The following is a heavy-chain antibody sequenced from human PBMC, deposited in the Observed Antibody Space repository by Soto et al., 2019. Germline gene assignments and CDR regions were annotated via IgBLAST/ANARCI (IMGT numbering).Heavy chain of an antibody. Sequence: ETLSLTCAVYGGSFSGYYWSWIRQPPGKGLEWIGEINHSGSTNYNPSLKSRVTISVDTSKNQFSLKLSSVTAADTAVYYCAGPFDPWGQGTLVTVSS. V-gene: IGHV4-34*01. CDR3: AGPFDP. CDR1: GGSFSGYY. J-gene: IGHJ5*02. CDR2: INHSGST.